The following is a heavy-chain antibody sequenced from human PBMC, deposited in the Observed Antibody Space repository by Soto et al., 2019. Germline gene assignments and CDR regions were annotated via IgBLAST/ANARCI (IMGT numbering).Heavy chain of an antibody. CDR2: IKSKTDGGTT. CDR3: TLLRFLEWYYYYYYMDV. Sequence: GGSLRLSCAASGFTFSNAWMSWVRQAPGKGLEWVGRIKSKTDGGTTDYAAPVKGRFTISRDDSKNTLYLQMNSLKTEDTAVYYCTLLRFLEWYYYYYYMDVWGKGTTVTVSS. J-gene: IGHJ6*03. D-gene: IGHD3-3*01. V-gene: IGHV3-15*01. CDR1: GFTFSNAW.